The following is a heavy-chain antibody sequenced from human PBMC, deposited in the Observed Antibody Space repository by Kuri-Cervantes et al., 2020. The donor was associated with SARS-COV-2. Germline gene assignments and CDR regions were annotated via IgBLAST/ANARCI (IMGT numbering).Heavy chain of an antibody. D-gene: IGHD3-16*01. CDR3: ARDLSWGYPYYFDY. Sequence: LSLTCAASGFTFSSYSMNWVRQAPGKGLEWVSYISSSSSTIYYADSVKGRFTISRDNAKNSLYLQMNSLRAEDTAVYYCARDLSWGYPYYFDYWGQGTLVTVSS. V-gene: IGHV3-48*01. CDR1: GFTFSSYS. CDR2: ISSSSSTI. J-gene: IGHJ4*02.